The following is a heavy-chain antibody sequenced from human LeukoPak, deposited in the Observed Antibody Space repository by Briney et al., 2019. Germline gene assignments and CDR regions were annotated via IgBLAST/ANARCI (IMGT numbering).Heavy chain of an antibody. J-gene: IGHJ4*02. Sequence: PGGSLRLSCTASGIIVSSTYMTWVRQAPGKGLEWVSVIYGGGNTYYADSVQGRFTTSRDNSKNTLYLQMNSLRAEDTAVYYCARGRFPVDYWGQGTLVTVSS. V-gene: IGHV3-53*01. CDR2: IYGGGNT. CDR3: ARGRFPVDY. D-gene: IGHD3-10*01. CDR1: GIIVSSTY.